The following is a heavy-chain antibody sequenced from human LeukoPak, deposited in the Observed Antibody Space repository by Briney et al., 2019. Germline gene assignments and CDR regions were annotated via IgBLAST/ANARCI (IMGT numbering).Heavy chain of an antibody. D-gene: IGHD3-10*01. J-gene: IGHJ3*02. CDR1: GFTFSNYG. CDR3: ARGRSITLLRGVAMSDGFDI. CDR2: TDTSGRYV. Sequence: SGGSLRLSCAASGFTFSNYGMNWVRQAPGKGLEWVSFTDTSGRYVYYGDSVKGRFTISRDNAKNLLFLQMNGLRAEDTALYYCARGRSITLLRGVAMSDGFDIWGQGAMVAVSS. V-gene: IGHV3-21*06.